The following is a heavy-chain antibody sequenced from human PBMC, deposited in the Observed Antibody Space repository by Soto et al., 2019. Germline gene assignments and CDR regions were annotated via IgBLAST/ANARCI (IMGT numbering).Heavy chain of an antibody. CDR3: ARHGLPTGGSWYGGVSYFDT. Sequence: SETLSLTCTVSGGSISSGDYYWSWIRQAPGKGLEWIGYIYYNGDTYYSPSFIGRVAMSVDTSNNEFALRLTTLTAFDTAVYFCARHGLPTGGSWYGGVSYFDTWGQGILVTVSS. CDR1: GGSISSGDYY. J-gene: IGHJ5*02. V-gene: IGHV4-30-4*01. CDR2: IYYNGDT. D-gene: IGHD6-13*01.